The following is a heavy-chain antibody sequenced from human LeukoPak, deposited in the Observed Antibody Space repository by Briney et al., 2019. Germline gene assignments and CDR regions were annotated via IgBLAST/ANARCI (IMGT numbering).Heavy chain of an antibody. CDR2: INHSGST. V-gene: IGHV4-34*01. CDR1: RGSLSGYY. D-gene: IGHD1-26*01. Sequence: SETLSLTCAVSRGSLSGYYWCWIRHPPGKGLEWIGEINHSGSTNYNPSLKSRVTISVDTPKNQFYLKLSPVNAAGKAVYYCARGGWSGDYWGQGTLVTVS. CDR3: ARGGWSGDY. J-gene: IGHJ4*02.